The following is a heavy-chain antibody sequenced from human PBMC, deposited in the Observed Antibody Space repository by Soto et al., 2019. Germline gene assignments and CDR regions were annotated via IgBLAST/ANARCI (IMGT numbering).Heavy chain of an antibody. V-gene: IGHV3-30*18. CDR2: ISHDGTKT. Sequence: GGNLRLSSEAQRFYCGANGMHCALQAPGKGLEWVAVISHDGTKTYYADAVKGRFTISRENSKNVFYVQMVSLRPDDTALYTCAKDRRDFYSTCARCYRVAFRGQGT. D-gene: IGHD3-3*01. CDR1: RFYCGANG. CDR3: AKDRRDFYSTCARCYRVAF. J-gene: IGHJ6*02.